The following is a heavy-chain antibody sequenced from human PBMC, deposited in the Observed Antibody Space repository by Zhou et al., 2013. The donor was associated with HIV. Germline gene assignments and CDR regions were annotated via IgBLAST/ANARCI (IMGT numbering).Heavy chain of an antibody. CDR1: GGSFSRYA. Sequence: QVQLVQSGAEVKKPGSSVKVSCKAYGGSFSRYAIGWVRQAPGQGLEWMGGIIPIVGTANYAQKFQGRVTITTDASTSTVYMELSSLRSEDTAVYYCARAMLRFLEVLGAFDIWGQGAMITVSS. J-gene: IGHJ3*02. V-gene: IGHV1-69*05. CDR3: ARAMLRFLEVLGAFDI. D-gene: IGHD3-3*01. CDR2: IIPIVGTA.